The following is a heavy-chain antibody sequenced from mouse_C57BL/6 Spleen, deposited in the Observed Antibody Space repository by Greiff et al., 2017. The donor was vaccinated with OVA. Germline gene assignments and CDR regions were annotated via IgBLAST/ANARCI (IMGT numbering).Heavy chain of an antibody. CDR3: ARQGITTVYFDC. J-gene: IGHJ2*01. CDR2: ISGGGGNT. D-gene: IGHD1-1*01. CDR1: GFTFSSYT. Sequence: EVKLVESGGGLVKPGGSLKLSCAASGFTFSSYTMSWVRQTPEKRLEWVATISGGGGNTYYPDSVKGRFTISRDNAKNTLYLQRSSLRSEDTALYYCARQGITTVYFDCWGQGTTLTVSS. V-gene: IGHV5-9*01.